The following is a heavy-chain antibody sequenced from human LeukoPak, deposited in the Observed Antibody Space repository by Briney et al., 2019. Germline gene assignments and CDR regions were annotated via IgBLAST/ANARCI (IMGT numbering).Heavy chain of an antibody. Sequence: PGGSLRLSCAASGFTFSSDAMSWVRQAPGKGLEWVSAISGSGGSTYYANSVKGRFTISRDNSKSTLYLQMNSLRAEDTAVYYCAKGGKMGGYWGQGALVTVSS. J-gene: IGHJ4*02. CDR3: AKGGKMGGY. CDR2: ISGSGGST. D-gene: IGHD6-13*01. CDR1: GFTFSSDA. V-gene: IGHV3-23*01.